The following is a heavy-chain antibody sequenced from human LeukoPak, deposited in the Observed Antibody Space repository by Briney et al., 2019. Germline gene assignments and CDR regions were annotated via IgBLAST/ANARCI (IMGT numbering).Heavy chain of an antibody. D-gene: IGHD1-26*01. CDR2: ISYNGNT. CDR1: GGSISSYY. Sequence: SETLSLTCTVSGGSISSYYWSWIRQPPGKGLEWIGYISYNGNTNHNPSLKSRVAISVDTSKNQFSLKLSSVTAADTAVYYCARGGATEHDYWGQGTLVTVSS. CDR3: ARGGATEHDY. V-gene: IGHV4-59*01. J-gene: IGHJ4*02.